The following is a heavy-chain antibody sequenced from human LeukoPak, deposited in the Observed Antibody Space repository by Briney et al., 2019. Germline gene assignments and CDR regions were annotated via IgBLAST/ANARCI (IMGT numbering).Heavy chain of an antibody. CDR2: ISAYNGNT. CDR3: ARVRFVRGVPYYFDY. J-gene: IGHJ4*02. V-gene: IGHV1-18*01. D-gene: IGHD3-10*01. CDR1: GYTFTSYG. Sequence: ASVKVSCKASGYTFTSYGISWVRQAPGQGLEWMGWISAYNGNTNYAQKLQGRVTMTTDTSTSTAYMELSSLRSEDTAVYYCARVRFVRGVPYYFDYWGQGTLVTVSS.